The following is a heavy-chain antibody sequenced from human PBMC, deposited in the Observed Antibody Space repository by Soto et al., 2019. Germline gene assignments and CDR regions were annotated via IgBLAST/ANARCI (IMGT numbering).Heavy chain of an antibody. D-gene: IGHD6-19*01. CDR1: GFTFSSYG. J-gene: IGHJ6*02. V-gene: IGHV3-33*01. CDR3: ARGLGASPANYGMDV. CDR2: IWYDGSNK. Sequence: QVQLVESGGGVVQPGRSLRLSCAASGFTFSSYGMHWVRQAPGKGLEWVAVIWYDGSNKYYADSVKGRFTISRDNSKNTLYLQMNSLRAEDTAEYYCARGLGASPANYGMDVWGQGTTVTVSS.